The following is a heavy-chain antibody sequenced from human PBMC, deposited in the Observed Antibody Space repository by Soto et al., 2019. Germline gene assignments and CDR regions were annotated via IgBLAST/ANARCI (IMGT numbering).Heavy chain of an antibody. CDR2: ISAYNGNT. Sequence: VASVKVSCKASGYTFTSYGISWVRQAPGQGLEWMGWISAYNGNTNYAQKLQGRVTMTTDTSTSTAYMELRSLRSDDTAVYYCARDYDFWSANWFDPWGQGTLVTVSS. V-gene: IGHV1-18*01. D-gene: IGHD3-3*01. CDR1: GYTFTSYG. J-gene: IGHJ5*02. CDR3: ARDYDFWSANWFDP.